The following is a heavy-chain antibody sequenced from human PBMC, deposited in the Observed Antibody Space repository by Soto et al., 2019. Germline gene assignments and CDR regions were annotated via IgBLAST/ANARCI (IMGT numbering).Heavy chain of an antibody. Sequence: EVQLLESGGGLVQPGGSLRLSCATSGFTLSSYNMNWVRQAPGKGLEWVSYINLYSSTIYYAESVRGRFSITRDHAKNSVFLQMNSLRDEDTALYYCVRDGGRGYDMDVWDQGTTVTVSS. CDR2: INLYSSTI. V-gene: IGHV3-48*02. D-gene: IGHD3-16*01. J-gene: IGHJ6*02. CDR3: VRDGGRGYDMDV. CDR1: GFTLSSYN.